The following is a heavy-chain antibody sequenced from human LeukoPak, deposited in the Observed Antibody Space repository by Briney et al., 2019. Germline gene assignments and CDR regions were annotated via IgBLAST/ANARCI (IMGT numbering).Heavy chain of an antibody. CDR1: GYTFTSYD. Sequence: ASVKVSCKASGYTFTSYDINWVRQATGQGLEWMGWMNPNSGNTGYAQKFQGRVTITTDESTSTAYMELSSLRSEDTAVYYCARVEEIGYCSSTSCPHLYYYYYMDVWGKGTTVTVSS. J-gene: IGHJ6*03. D-gene: IGHD2-2*01. CDR3: ARVEEIGYCSSTSCPHLYYYYYMDV. V-gene: IGHV1-8*01. CDR2: MNPNSGNT.